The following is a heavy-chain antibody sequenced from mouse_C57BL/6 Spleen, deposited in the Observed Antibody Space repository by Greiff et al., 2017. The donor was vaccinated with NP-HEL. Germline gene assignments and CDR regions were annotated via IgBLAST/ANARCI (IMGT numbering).Heavy chain of an antibody. CDR2: IYPGDGDT. Sequence: QVQLKESGPELVKPGASVKISCKASGYAFSSSWMNWVKQRPGKGLEWIGRIYPGDGDTNYNGKFKGKATLTADKSSSTAYMQLSSLTSEDSAVYFCARPYSNYSHWYFDVWGTGTTVTVSS. CDR3: ARPYSNYSHWYFDV. CDR1: GYAFSSSW. D-gene: IGHD2-5*01. J-gene: IGHJ1*03. V-gene: IGHV1-82*01.